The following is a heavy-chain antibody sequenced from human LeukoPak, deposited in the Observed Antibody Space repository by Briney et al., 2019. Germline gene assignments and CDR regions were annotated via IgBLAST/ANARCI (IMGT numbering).Heavy chain of an antibody. CDR3: ASLLSGWYYFDY. CDR2: IYYSGST. CDR1: GGSISSSSYH. Sequence: SETLSLTCTVSGGSISSSSYHWGWIRQPPGKGLEWIGSIYYSGSTYYNPSLKSRVTISVDTSKNQFSLKLSSVTAADTAVYYCASLLSGWYYFDYWGQGTLVTVSS. D-gene: IGHD6-19*01. J-gene: IGHJ4*02. V-gene: IGHV4-39*01.